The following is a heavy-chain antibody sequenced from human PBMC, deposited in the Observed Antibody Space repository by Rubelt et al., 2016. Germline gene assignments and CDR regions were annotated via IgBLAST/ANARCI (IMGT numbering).Heavy chain of an antibody. D-gene: IGHD2-21*02. CDR3: ARQSAVVTAEIDY. J-gene: IGHJ4*02. V-gene: IGHV4-39*01. CDR2: IYYSGST. Sequence: WVRQAPGKGLEWIGSIYYSGSTYYNPSLKSRVTISVDTSKNQFSLKLSSVTAADTAVYYCARQSAVVTAEIDYWGQGTLVTVSS.